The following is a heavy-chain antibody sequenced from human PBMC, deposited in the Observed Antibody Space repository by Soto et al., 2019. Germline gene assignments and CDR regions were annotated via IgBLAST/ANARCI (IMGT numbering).Heavy chain of an antibody. V-gene: IGHV4-39*01. CDR3: ARLKGYYYDSSGYLEGPYDVFDI. J-gene: IGHJ3*02. D-gene: IGHD3-22*01. Sequence: SETLSLTCIVSGGSISSNINYWGWIRQPPGKGLEWIGSIYYSRSTYYNPSLKSRVTIPVDTSKNQFSLKLSSVTAADTAVYYCARLKGYYYDSSGYLEGPYDVFDIWGQETMVTVSS. CDR1: GGSISSNINY. CDR2: IYYSRST.